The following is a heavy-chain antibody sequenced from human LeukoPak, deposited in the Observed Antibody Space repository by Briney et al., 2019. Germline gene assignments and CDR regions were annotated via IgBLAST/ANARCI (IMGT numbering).Heavy chain of an antibody. Sequence: PSETLSLTCTVSAGSISSNYWSWIRQPPGKGLKWIGYINYSGSTNYHPSLKSRATTSVTTSKNQCSLKLSYVTAAYTAVYYCARASQYGSGSHLDYWGQGTLVTVSS. CDR1: AGSISSNY. CDR3: ARASQYGSGSHLDY. J-gene: IGHJ4*02. D-gene: IGHD3-10*01. V-gene: IGHV4-59*01. CDR2: INYSGST.